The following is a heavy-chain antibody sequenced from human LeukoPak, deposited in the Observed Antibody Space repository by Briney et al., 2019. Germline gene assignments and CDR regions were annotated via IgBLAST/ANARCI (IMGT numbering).Heavy chain of an antibody. CDR3: ARHYHTGTYNWFDP. D-gene: IGHD5-18*01. V-gene: IGHV4-59*08. J-gene: IGHJ5*02. CDR1: GGSISSYY. Sequence: NPSETLSLTCTVSGGSISSYYWSWIRQPPGKGLEWIGYIYYSGSTNYNPSLKSRVTISVDTSKNQFSLKLSSVTAADTAVYYCARHYHTGTYNWFDPWGQGTLVTVSS. CDR2: IYYSGST.